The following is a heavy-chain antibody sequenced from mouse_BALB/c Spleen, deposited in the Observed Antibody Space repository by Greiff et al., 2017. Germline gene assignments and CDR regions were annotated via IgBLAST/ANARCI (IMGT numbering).Heavy chain of an antibody. D-gene: IGHD2-1*01. J-gene: IGHJ4*01. CDR3: ARGGNSLYYAMDY. V-gene: IGHV1-87*01. CDR2: IYPGDGDT. Sequence: QVQLQQSGAELARPGASVKLSCKASGYTFTSYWMQWVKQRPGQGLEWIGAIYPGDGDTRYTQKFKGKATLTADKSSSTAYMQLSSLASEDSAVYYCARGGNSLYYAMDYWGQGTSVTVSS. CDR1: GYTFTSYW.